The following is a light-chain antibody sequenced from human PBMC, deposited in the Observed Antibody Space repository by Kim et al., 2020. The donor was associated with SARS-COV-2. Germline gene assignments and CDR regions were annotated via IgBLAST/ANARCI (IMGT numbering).Light chain of an antibody. Sequence: SASVGDRVTISCRASQGIRNDLGWYQQKPGKAPKLLIYAASSLQSGVPSRFSGSGSGTDFTLTISSLQPEDFAAYYCLQDYSYPLTFGGGTKVEI. CDR1: QGIRND. CDR3: LQDYSYPLT. V-gene: IGKV1-6*01. CDR2: AAS. J-gene: IGKJ4*01.